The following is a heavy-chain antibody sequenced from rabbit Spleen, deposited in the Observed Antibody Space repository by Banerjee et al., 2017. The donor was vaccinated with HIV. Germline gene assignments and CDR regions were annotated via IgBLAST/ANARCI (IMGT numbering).Heavy chain of an antibody. V-gene: IGHV1S40*01. J-gene: IGHJ4*01. CDR1: GFSFSNGYY. D-gene: IGHD2-1*01. Sequence: QSLEESGGDLVKPGASLTLTCTASGFSFSNGYYMCWVRQAPGKGLEWIACIGVGGGTTYYASWAKGRFTISKTSSTTVTLQMTSLTAADTATYFCTRYYPRAYGDYGCGLWGQGTLVTVS. CDR3: TRYYPRAYGDYGCGL. CDR2: IGVGGGTT.